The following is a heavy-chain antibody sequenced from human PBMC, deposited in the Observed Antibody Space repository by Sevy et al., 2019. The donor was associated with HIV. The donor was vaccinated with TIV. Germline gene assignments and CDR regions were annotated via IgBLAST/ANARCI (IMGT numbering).Heavy chain of an antibody. Sequence: GGSLRLSCAASGFTFSKYSMRWVRQPPVKGLEWVSTLSFGCGEINYADSVKGRFTISRDNSKSSVYLQMNNLRPEDTAVYYCAREGCTKPHDYWGQGTLLTVSS. D-gene: IGHD2-8*01. J-gene: IGHJ4*02. V-gene: IGHV3-23*01. CDR1: GFTFSKYS. CDR3: AREGCTKPHDY. CDR2: LSFGCGEI.